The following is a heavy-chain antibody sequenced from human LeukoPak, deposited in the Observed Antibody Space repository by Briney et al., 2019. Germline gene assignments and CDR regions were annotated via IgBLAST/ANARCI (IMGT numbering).Heavy chain of an antibody. V-gene: IGHV3-30*02. D-gene: IGHD6-13*01. Sequence: PGGSLRLSCAASGFTFSSYGMHWVRQAPGKGLEWVAFIRYDGSNKYYADSVKGRFTISRDNSKNTLYLQMNSLRAEDTAVYYCAKDPLHSKGFDYWGQGTLVTVSS. CDR3: AKDPLHSKGFDY. CDR1: GFTFSSYG. CDR2: IRYDGSNK. J-gene: IGHJ4*02.